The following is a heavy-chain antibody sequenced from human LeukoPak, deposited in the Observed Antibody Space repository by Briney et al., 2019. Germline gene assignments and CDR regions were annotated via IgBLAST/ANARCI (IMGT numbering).Heavy chain of an antibody. CDR2: ISYDGSIK. J-gene: IGHJ4*02. CDR1: GFTFRSYA. Sequence: GGSLRLSSAASGFTFRSYAMHWVRQAPGKGLVWVALISYDGSIKSYADSVKGRFTISRDNSKNTLYVQMNSLRTDDTAVYYCARGAYSSGWTTFDYWGQGILVTVSS. D-gene: IGHD6-19*01. V-gene: IGHV3-30*04. CDR3: ARGAYSSGWTTFDY.